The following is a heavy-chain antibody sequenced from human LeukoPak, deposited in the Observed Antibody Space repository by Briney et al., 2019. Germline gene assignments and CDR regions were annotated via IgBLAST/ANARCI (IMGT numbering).Heavy chain of an antibody. D-gene: IGHD6-19*01. J-gene: IGHJ4*02. CDR3: ARHTYSSGWSNYFDY. V-gene: IGHV5-51*01. CDR1: GYNFTSYW. CDR2: IYPGDSDT. Sequence: GESLKISCKGSGYNFTSYWIGWVRQMPGKGLEWMGIIYPGDSDTRYSPSFQGRVTISADKSISTAYLQWSSLKASDTAMYYCARHTYSSGWSNYFDYWGQGTLVTVSS.